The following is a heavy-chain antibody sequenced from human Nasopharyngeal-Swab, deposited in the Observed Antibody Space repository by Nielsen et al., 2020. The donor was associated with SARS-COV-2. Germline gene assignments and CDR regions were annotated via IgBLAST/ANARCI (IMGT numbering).Heavy chain of an antibody. V-gene: IGHV3-21*01. CDR3: ARGFGSGRH. Sequence: GESLKISCVGSGFIFSTYNLNWVRQAPGKGLEWVSSISHTGRDIYYADSVKGRFTISRDNAKNSVYLQMNSLRAEDTAVYYCARGFGSGRHWGQGTLVTVSS. J-gene: IGHJ4*02. D-gene: IGHD3-10*01. CDR1: GFIFSTYN. CDR2: ISHTGRDI.